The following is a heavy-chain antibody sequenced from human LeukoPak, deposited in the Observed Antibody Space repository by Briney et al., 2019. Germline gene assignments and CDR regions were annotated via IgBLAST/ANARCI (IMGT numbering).Heavy chain of an antibody. CDR1: GGSISSYY. J-gene: IGHJ4*02. V-gene: IGHV4-59*01. Sequence: SETLSLTCTVSGGSISSYYWSWIRQPPGKGLEWIGYIYYSGSTNYNPSLKSRVTISVDTSKNQFSLKLSSVTAADTAVYYCARRGSSGWYWGFDYWGQGTLVTVSS. D-gene: IGHD6-19*01. CDR2: IYYSGST. CDR3: ARRGSSGWYWGFDY.